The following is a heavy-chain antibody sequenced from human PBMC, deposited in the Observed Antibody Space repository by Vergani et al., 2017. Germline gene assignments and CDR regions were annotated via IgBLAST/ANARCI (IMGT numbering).Heavy chain of an antibody. CDR2: IRSDESRR. V-gene: IGHV3-30*02. CDR3: AKEGGGYCSGGTCYPEY. J-gene: IGHJ4*02. D-gene: IGHD2-15*01. CDR1: GFTFNSYG. Sequence: QVQLVESGGGVVQPGGSLRLSCAASGFTFNSYGMHWVRQAPGKGLECVASIRSDESRRYYGDSMESPFTISRDNSKNTLYLQMKGLRPEDTAVYYCAKEGGGYCSGGTCYPEYWGQGTLVIVSS.